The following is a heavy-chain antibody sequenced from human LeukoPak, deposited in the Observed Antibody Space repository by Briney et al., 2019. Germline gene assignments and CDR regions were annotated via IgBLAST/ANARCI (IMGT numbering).Heavy chain of an antibody. CDR1: GYTLTELS. CDR3: AKGPPNCSSTSCYVFNS. J-gene: IGHJ5*02. CDR2: FDPEDGET. V-gene: IGHV1-24*01. D-gene: IGHD2-2*01. Sequence: ASVKVSCKVSGYTLTELSMHWVRQAPGKGLEWMGGFDPEDGETIYAQKFQGRVTMTEDTSTDTAYMELSSLRSEDTAVYYCAKGPPNCSSTSCYVFNSWGQGTLVTV.